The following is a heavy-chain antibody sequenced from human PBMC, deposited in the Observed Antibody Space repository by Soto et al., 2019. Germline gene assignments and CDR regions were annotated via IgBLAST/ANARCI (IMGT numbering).Heavy chain of an antibody. Sequence: GGSLRLSCAASGFTFSSYGMHWVRQAPGKGPEWVAVISYDGSNKYYADSVKGRFTISRDNSKNTLYLQMNSLRAEDTAVYYCAKDPSGSGWYNYYYYYGMDVWGQGTTVTVS. CDR3: AKDPSGSGWYNYYYYYGMDV. CDR2: ISYDGSNK. J-gene: IGHJ6*02. V-gene: IGHV3-30*18. D-gene: IGHD6-19*01. CDR1: GFTFSSYG.